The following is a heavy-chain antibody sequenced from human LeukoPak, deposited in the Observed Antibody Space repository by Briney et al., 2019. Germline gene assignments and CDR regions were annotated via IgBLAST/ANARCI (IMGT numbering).Heavy chain of an antibody. CDR3: ARVQWLVLDY. CDR2: INHSGST. CDR1: GGSFSGYY. D-gene: IGHD6-19*01. Sequence: PSETLSLTCAVYGGSFSGYYWSWIRQPPGKGLEWIGEINHSGSTNYNPSLKGRVTISVDTSKNQFSLKLSSVTAADTAVYYCARVQWLVLDYWGQGTLVTVSS. V-gene: IGHV4-34*01. J-gene: IGHJ4*02.